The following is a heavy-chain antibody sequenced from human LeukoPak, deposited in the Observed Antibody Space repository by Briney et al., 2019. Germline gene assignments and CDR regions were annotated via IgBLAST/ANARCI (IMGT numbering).Heavy chain of an antibody. CDR1: GFNFGDAA. V-gene: IGHV3-23*01. CDR2: ISSSGLNT. D-gene: IGHD2-21*01. Sequence: PGGSLRLSCAASGFNFGDAAMTWVRQVPGKGLQWVSLISSSGLNTYYADSVKGRFALSRDNSKNTLDLQMNSLRAHDTAVYYCVKDIQCSYWGQGTPVIVSS. CDR3: VKDIQCSY. J-gene: IGHJ4*02.